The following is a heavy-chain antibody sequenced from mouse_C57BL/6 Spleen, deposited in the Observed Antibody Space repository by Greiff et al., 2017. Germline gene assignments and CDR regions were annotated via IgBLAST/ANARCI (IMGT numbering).Heavy chain of an antibody. Sequence: EVKLLQSGPELVKPGASVKISCKASGYSFTDYYMNWVKQSTGRSLEWIGVINPNYGSTSYNQKFKGKATLTVDKSSSTAYMQLNSLTSEDSAVYYCASWGGYDGDFEGWGTGTTVTVAS. CDR3: ASWGGYDGDFEG. CDR2: INPNYGST. CDR1: GYSFTDYY. V-gene: IGHV1-39*01. D-gene: IGHD2-2*01. J-gene: IGHJ1*03.